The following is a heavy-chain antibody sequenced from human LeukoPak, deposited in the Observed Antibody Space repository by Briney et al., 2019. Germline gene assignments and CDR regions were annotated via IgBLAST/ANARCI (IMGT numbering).Heavy chain of an antibody. CDR3: ARGSRVTTRLDAFDI. CDR2: LYSDGTT. V-gene: IGHV3-53*01. Sequence: GGSLRLSCAASGFTVSRIYMSWVRQAPGKGLEWVSVLYSDGTTYYADSVKGRFTISRDNSKNTLYLQMNSLRAEDTAVYYCARGSRVTTRLDAFDIWGQGTMVTVSS. CDR1: GFTVSRIY. D-gene: IGHD4-17*01. J-gene: IGHJ3*02.